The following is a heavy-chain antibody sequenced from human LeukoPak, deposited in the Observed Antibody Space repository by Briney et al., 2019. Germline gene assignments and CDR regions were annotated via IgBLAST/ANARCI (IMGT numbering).Heavy chain of an antibody. Sequence: PSETLSLTCAVYGGSFSGYYWSWIRQPPGKGLGWIGEIKHSGSTNYNPSLKSRVTISVDTSKNQFSLKLSSVTAADTAVYYCARGLVVPAAIRTGWFDPWGQGTLVTVSS. J-gene: IGHJ5*02. CDR2: IKHSGST. CDR3: ARGLVVPAAIRTGWFDP. V-gene: IGHV4-34*01. CDR1: GGSFSGYY. D-gene: IGHD2-2*02.